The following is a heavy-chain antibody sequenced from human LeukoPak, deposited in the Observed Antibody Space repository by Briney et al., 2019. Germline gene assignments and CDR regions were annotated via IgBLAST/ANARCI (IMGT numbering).Heavy chain of an antibody. Sequence: ASVKVSCKVSGYTLTELSMHWVRQAPGKGLEWMGGFDPEDGETIYAQKFQGRVTMTEDTSTDTAYMELSSLRSEDTAVYYCATETPIYCSSTGCSPFDYWGQGTLVTVSS. J-gene: IGHJ4*02. D-gene: IGHD2-2*01. CDR3: ATETPIYCSSTGCSPFDY. CDR2: FDPEDGET. V-gene: IGHV1-24*01. CDR1: GYTLTELS.